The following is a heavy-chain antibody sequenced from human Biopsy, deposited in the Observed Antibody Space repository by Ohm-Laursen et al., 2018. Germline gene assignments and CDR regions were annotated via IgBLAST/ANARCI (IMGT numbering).Heavy chain of an antibody. CDR1: GNTFATYH. D-gene: IGHD2-2*01. V-gene: IGHV1-18*04. CDR2: INTYNANT. J-gene: IGHJ6*02. Sequence: SVKVSCKASGNTFATYHILWVRQAPGQGLEWMGWINTYNANTDYAQKVQGRVTMTTDTSTSTAYMELRSLRSDDTAVYYCARDYQSKIMTIHYYYYGMDVWGLGTTVTVSS. CDR3: ARDYQSKIMTIHYYYYGMDV.